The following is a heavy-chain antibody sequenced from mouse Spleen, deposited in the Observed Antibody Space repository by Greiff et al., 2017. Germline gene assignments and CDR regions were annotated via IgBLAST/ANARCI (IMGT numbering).Heavy chain of an antibody. CDR2: IRSKSNNYAT. J-gene: IGHJ4*01. Sequence: EVQVVESGGGLVQPKGSLKLSCAASGFSFNTYAMNWVRQAPGKGLEWVARIRSKSNNYATYYADSVKDRFTISRDDSESMLYLQMNNLKTEDTAMYYCVRHGPYAMDYWGQGTSVTVSS. CDR1: GFSFNTYA. V-gene: IGHV10-1*01. CDR3: VRHGPYAMDY.